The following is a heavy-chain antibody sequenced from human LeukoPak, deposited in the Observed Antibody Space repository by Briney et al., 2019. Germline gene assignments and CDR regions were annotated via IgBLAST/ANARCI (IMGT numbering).Heavy chain of an antibody. CDR1: GYIFTGYY. J-gene: IGHJ5*02. Sequence: ASVKVSCKASGYIFTGYYMHWVRQAPGQGLEWMGWINPNSGGTNYAQKFQGRVTMTRDTSISTAYMELSRLRSDDTAVYYCAREYRLAAFNWFDPWGQGTLVTVSS. CDR3: AREYRLAAFNWFDP. D-gene: IGHD6-6*01. CDR2: INPNSGGT. V-gene: IGHV1-2*02.